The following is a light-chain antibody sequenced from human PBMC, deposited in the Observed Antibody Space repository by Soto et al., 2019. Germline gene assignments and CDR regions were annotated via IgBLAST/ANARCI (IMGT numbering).Light chain of an antibody. CDR3: AAWDDSLNGWV. J-gene: IGLJ3*02. CDR1: SSNIGSNT. Sequence: QPVLTQTPSASGTPGQRVTISCSGSSSNIGSNTVNWYQQLPGTAPKLLIYNNNQRPSGVPHRFSGSKSGTSASLAISGLQSEDEADYYCAAWDDSLNGWVFGGGTKLTVL. V-gene: IGLV1-44*01. CDR2: NNN.